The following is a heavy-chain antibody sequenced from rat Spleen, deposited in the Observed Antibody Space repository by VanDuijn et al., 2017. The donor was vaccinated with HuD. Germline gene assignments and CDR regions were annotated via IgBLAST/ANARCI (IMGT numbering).Heavy chain of an antibody. Sequence: EVQLVESNGGLVQPGRSLKLSCAASGFTFNDHFMAWVRQAPTKGLEWVATISYDGSNTYYRDSVKGRFTISRNNAKSTLYLQMSSLRSEDTATYYCSPLPGRNLAYWGQGVVVTVSS. V-gene: IGHV5-29*01. CDR1: GFTFNDHF. J-gene: IGHJ2*01. D-gene: IGHD1-4*01. CDR3: SPLPGRNLAY. CDR2: ISYDGSNT.